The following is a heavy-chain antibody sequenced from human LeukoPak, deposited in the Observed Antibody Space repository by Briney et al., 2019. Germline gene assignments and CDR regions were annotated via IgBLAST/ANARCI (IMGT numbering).Heavy chain of an antibody. D-gene: IGHD6-13*01. J-gene: IGHJ4*02. V-gene: IGHV4-39*07. CDR1: GGSISSSSYY. Sequence: SETLSLTCTVSGGSISSSSYYWGWIRQPPGKGLEWIGSIYYSGSTYYNPSLKSRVTISVDTSKNQFSLKLSSVTAADTAVYYCAREGAAGLGDYWGQGTLVTVSS. CDR2: IYYSGST. CDR3: AREGAAGLGDY.